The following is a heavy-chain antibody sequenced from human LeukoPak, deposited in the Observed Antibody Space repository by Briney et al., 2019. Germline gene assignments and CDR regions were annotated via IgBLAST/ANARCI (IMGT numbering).Heavy chain of an antibody. CDR3: ARDTTMIVGYYGMDV. V-gene: IGHV7-4-1*02. CDR1: GYTFTSYA. J-gene: IGHJ6*02. CDR2: INTNTGNP. Sequence: ASVTVSCKASGYTFTSYAMNWVRQAPGQGLEWMGWINTNTGNPTYAQGFTGRFVFSLDTSVSTAYLQISSLKAEDTAVYYCARDTTMIVGYYGMDVWGQGTTATVSS. D-gene: IGHD3-22*01.